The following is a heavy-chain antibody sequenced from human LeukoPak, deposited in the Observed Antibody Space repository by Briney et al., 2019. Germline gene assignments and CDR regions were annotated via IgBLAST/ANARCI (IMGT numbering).Heavy chain of an antibody. D-gene: IGHD4-23*01. CDR2: ISGSGGST. CDR3: ARRGDGGRSFDL. CDR1: GFTFSSYA. Sequence: GGSLRLSCAASGFTFSSYAMSWVRQAPGKGLEWVSAISGSGGSTFYADSVKGRFTISRDDSKNTLYLQMNSLRAEDTAVYYCARRGDGGRSFDLWGQGTLVTVSS. J-gene: IGHJ4*02. V-gene: IGHV3-23*01.